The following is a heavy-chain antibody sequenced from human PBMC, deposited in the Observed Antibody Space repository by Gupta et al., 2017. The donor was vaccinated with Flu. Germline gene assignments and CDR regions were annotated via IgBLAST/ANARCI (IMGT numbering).Heavy chain of an antibody. CDR3: ARDNSPSRWFI. V-gene: IGHV4-61*03. CDR2: IHHTGST. D-gene: IGHD2-15*01. J-gene: IGHJ4*02. Sequence: SGIRQPPGKVLEWIGYIHHTGSTDYNPALKSRGTISIDSSKTHFSLKLTSVTAADSAVYFWARDNSPSRWFIWGPGTLVTVSA.